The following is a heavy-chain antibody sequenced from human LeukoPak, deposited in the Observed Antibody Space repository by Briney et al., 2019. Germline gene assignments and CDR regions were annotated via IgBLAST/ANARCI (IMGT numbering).Heavy chain of an antibody. V-gene: IGHV1-8*01. CDR2: IDPKNGNR. D-gene: IGHD2-15*01. Sequence: ASVKVSCKASGYTFINNDINWVRQAPGQGLEWMAWIDPKNGNRGYAQNFQGRVTMTTDTFISTAYMELSSPRSEDTAVYYCARSHTRNGFCGGGRCYPAVWWFDPWGQGTLVTVSS. CDR1: GYTFINND. CDR3: ARSHTRNGFCGGGRCYPAVWWFDP. J-gene: IGHJ5*02.